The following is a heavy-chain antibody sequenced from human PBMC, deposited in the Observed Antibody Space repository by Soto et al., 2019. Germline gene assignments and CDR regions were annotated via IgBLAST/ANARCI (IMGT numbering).Heavy chain of an antibody. CDR2: ISGGGGST. CDR1: GFTFRSYA. D-gene: IGHD6-13*01. CDR3: ARVLSSWPNFDY. V-gene: IGHV3-23*01. Sequence: EVQLLESGGGLVQPGGSLRLSCAASGFTFRSYAMTWVRQAPRKGLEWVSGISGGGGSTYYADSVRGRFTISRDNSESTLYLLMNGLRAEDTALYYCARVLSSWPNFDYWGQGTLVTVSS. J-gene: IGHJ4*02.